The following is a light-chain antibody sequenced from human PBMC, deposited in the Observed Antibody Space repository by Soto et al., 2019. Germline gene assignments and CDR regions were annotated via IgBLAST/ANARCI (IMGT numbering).Light chain of an antibody. CDR1: NSNIGGNP. V-gene: IGLV1-44*01. Sequence: QSVLTQPPSASGTPGQRVTISCSGSNSNIGGNPVNWYQHLPGTAPKLLMSSYNQRPSGVPDRFSGSKSGTSASLDISGLQSEDEADYYCAAWDDSLNGVVFGGGTQLTVL. CDR2: SYN. J-gene: IGLJ2*01. CDR3: AAWDDSLNGVV.